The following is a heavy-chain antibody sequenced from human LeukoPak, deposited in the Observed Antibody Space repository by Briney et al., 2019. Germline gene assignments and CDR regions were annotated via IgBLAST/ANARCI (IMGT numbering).Heavy chain of an antibody. CDR3: ARTSNPLAFGGVIVTNPPELDY. V-gene: IGHV1-2*06. J-gene: IGHJ4*02. CDR2: INPNSGGT. Sequence: ASVKVSCKASGYTLTGYYMHWVRQAPGQGLEWMGRINPNSGGTNYAQKFQRRVTMTRDTSISTAYMELSRLRSDDTAVYYCARTSNPLAFGGVIVTNPPELDYWGQGTLVTVSS. CDR1: GYTLTGYY. D-gene: IGHD3-16*02.